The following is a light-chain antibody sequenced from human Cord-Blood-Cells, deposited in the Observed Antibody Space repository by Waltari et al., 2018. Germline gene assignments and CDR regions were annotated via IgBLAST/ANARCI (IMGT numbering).Light chain of an antibody. CDR1: QSGSSSY. CDR3: QQYGSSPYT. Sequence: SCRASQSGSSSYLAWYQQKPGQAPRLLIYGASSRATGIPDRFSGSGSGTDCTLTISRLEPEDFAVYYCQQYGSSPYTFGQGTKLEIK. CDR2: GAS. J-gene: IGKJ2*01. V-gene: IGKV3-20*01.